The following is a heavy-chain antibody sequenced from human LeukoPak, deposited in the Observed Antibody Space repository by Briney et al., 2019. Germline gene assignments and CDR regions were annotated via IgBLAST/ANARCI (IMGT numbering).Heavy chain of an antibody. CDR1: GYTFTGYY. V-gene: IGHV1-2*02. CDR3: ARDSPFAYCGGDCAEYFDY. D-gene: IGHD2-21*01. Sequence: ASVNLSCKASGYTFTGYYMDGGPQAPRQGLWCIVWINPNSGGTNYAQKFQGRVTMTRDTSISTAYMELSRLRSDDTAVYYCARDSPFAYCGGDCAEYFDYWGQGTLVTVSS. CDR2: INPNSGGT. J-gene: IGHJ4*02.